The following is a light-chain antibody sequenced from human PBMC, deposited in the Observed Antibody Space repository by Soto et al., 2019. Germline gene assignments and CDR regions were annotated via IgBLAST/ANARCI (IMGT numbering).Light chain of an antibody. V-gene: IGKV3-15*01. J-gene: IGKJ4*01. CDR2: GAS. CDR1: QSVSNN. CDR3: QQYNNWPPLT. Sequence: EIEMTQSPATLSVSPGEGATLSCRASQSVSNNLAWYQQKPGQAPRLLIYGASTRATGIPARFSGSGSGTEFTLTISSLQSEDFALYYCQQYNNWPPLTFGGGTKVEIK.